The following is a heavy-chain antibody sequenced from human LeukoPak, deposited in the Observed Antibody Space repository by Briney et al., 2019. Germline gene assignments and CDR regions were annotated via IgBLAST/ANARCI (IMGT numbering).Heavy chain of an antibody. CDR3: ARVGGYSGYEYFDY. CDR2: INPNSGGT. Sequence: ASVNVSYKAFRSSYTRYYMHRVRPAPGQGLEWMGWINPNSGGTNYAQTFQGRVTITRDTAISTAYMELSRLRSDDTAVYYCARVGGYSGYEYFDYWGQGTLVTVSS. V-gene: IGHV1-2*02. D-gene: IGHD5-12*01. CDR1: RSSYTRYY. J-gene: IGHJ4*02.